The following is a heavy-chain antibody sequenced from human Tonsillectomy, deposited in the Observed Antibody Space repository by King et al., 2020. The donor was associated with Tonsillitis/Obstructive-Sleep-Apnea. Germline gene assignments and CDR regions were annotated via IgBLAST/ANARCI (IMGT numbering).Heavy chain of an antibody. CDR2: ISYEGSNK. CDR3: ARVRVYCSRTSCRSPAMDV. V-gene: IGHV3-30*01. CDR1: GFTFSSYA. Sequence: VQLVESGGGVVQPGRSLRLSCAASGFTFSSYAMHWVRQAPGKGLEWVAIISYEGSNKYYADSVKGRFTISRDISKNTLYLQMNSLRAGDTAVYYCARVRVYCSRTSCRSPAMDVWGKGTTVTVSS. D-gene: IGHD2-2*01. J-gene: IGHJ6*03.